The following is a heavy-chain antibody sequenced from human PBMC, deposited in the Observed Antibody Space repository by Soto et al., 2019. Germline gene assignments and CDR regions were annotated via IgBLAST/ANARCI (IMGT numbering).Heavy chain of an antibody. V-gene: IGHV4-30-2*01. CDR1: GDSSSTSTYS. J-gene: IGHJ5*02. Sequence: PSETLSLTCSFSGDSSSTSTYSWSWSRQPPGKALEWVGFIYHSGVTSYNPSLKSRVSISLDMSNSQCTLNLRSVTAADTAVYYCAGMPYTSGLRFDPWGPGTLVTVSS. CDR3: AGMPYTSGLRFDP. D-gene: IGHD6-19*01. CDR2: IYHSGVT.